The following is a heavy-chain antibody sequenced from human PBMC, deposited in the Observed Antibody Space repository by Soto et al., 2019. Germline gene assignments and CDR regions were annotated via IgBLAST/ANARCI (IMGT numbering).Heavy chain of an antibody. D-gene: IGHD3-22*01. J-gene: IGHJ4*02. Sequence: PSETLSLTCTVSGGSITSSIYYWGWIRQPPGKGLEWIGNIYYSGSTYYNPSLKSRVTISVDTSKNQFSLKLSSVTAADTAVYYCMLGSGWKDFDYWGQGTLVTVSS. V-gene: IGHV4-39*01. CDR3: MLGSGWKDFDY. CDR1: GGSITSSIYY. CDR2: IYYSGST.